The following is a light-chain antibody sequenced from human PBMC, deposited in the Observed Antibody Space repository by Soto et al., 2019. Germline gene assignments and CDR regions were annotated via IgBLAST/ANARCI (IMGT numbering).Light chain of an antibody. CDR3: QQSYSTPYT. CDR1: QSISTY. CDR2: AAS. Sequence: DIQMTQSPSSLSASVGDRVTITCRASQSISTYLNWYQHKPGKAPKLLIQAASSLQSWVPLRFSGSGSGTDFTLSISSLQPDDFATYYCQQSYSTPYTFGQGTKLEIK. J-gene: IGKJ2*01. V-gene: IGKV1-39*01.